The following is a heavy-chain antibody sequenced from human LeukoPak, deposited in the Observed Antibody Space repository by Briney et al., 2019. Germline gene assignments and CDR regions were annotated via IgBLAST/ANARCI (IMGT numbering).Heavy chain of an antibody. CDR2: INPNSGGT. J-gene: IGHJ4*02. D-gene: IGHD3-3*01. CDR1: GNTFTGYY. CDR3: TRALVSYYDFWSGYYTAVDY. Sequence: GASVKVSCKASGNTFTGYYMHWVRQAPGQGLEWMGWINPNSGGTNYAQKFQGRVTMTRDTSISTAYMELSRLRSDDTAVYYCTRALVSYYDFWSGYYTAVDYWGQGTLVTVPS. V-gene: IGHV1-2*02.